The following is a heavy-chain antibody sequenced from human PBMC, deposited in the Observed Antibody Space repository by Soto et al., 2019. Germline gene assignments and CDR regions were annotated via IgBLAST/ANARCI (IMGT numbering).Heavy chain of an antibody. CDR3: ARVDGITGTPRAMGDAFDI. J-gene: IGHJ3*02. D-gene: IGHD1-20*01. V-gene: IGHV1-8*01. CDR1: GYTFTSYD. CDR2: MNPNSGNT. Sequence: ASVKVSCKASGYTFTSYDINWVRQATGQGLEWMGWMNPNSGNTGYAQKFQGRVTMTRNTSISTAYMELSSLRSEDTAVYYCARVDGITGTPRAMGDAFDIWGQGTMVTVSS.